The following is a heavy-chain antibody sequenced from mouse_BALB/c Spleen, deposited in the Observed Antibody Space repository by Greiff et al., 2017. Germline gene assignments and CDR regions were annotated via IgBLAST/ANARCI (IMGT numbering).Heavy chain of an antibody. D-gene: IGHD2-3*01. CDR1: GFTFSSYA. CDR2: ISSGGSYT. V-gene: IGHV5-9-4*01. Sequence: EVQGVESGGGLVKPGGSLKLSCAASGFTFSSYAMSWVRQSPEKRLEWVAEISSGGSYTYYPDTVTGRFTISRDNAKNTLYLEMSSLRSEDTAMYYCARVDDGYPFDYWGQGTTLTVSS. CDR3: ARVDDGYPFDY. J-gene: IGHJ2*01.